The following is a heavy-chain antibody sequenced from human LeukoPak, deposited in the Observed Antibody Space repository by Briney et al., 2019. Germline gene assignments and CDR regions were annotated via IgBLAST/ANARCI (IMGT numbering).Heavy chain of an antibody. V-gene: IGHV3-7*03. D-gene: IGHD2-2*01. Sequence: GGSLRLSCEASGFTFSSYWMSWVRQAPGKGLEWVANIKQDGSKKYYVDSVKGRFTISRDNAKNSLYLKMNSLRAEDTAVYYCARARYCSSTNYNSCKYGMDVWGKGTTVTVSS. CDR1: GFTFSSYW. J-gene: IGHJ6*04. CDR3: ARARYCSSTNYNSCKYGMDV. CDR2: IKQDGSKK.